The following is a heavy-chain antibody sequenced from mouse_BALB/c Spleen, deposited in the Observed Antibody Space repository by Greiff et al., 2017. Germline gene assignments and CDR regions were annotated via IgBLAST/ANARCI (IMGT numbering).Heavy chain of an antibody. D-gene: IGHD2-1*01. CDR3: ARGGNDYYSMDY. CDR2: IDPYYGGN. V-gene: IGHV1-39*01. CDR1: GYSFTGYN. J-gene: IGHJ4*01. Sequence: EVQLVVSGPELEKPGASVKISCQASGYSFTGYNMNWVKQSNGKSLEWIGNIDPYYGGNSYNQKFKGKATLTVDKSSSTAYMQLKSLTSEDSAVYYCARGGNDYYSMDYWGQGTSVTVAS.